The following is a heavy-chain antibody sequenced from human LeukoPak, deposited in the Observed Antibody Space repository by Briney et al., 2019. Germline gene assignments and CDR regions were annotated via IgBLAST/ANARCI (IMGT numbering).Heavy chain of an antibody. D-gene: IGHD3-10*01. J-gene: IGHJ6*04. V-gene: IGHV4-34*01. CDR1: GGSFSGYY. CDR3: ARAGVTMVRGRDGMDV. CDR2: INHSGST. Sequence: SEALSLTCAVYGGSFSGYYWSWIRRPPGKGLEGIGEINHSGSTNYNPSLKSRVTISVDTSKNQFSLKLSSVTAADTAVYYCARAGVTMVRGRDGMDVWGKGTTVTVSS.